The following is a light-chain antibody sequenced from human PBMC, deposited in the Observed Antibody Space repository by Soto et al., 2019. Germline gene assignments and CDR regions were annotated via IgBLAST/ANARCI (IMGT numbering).Light chain of an antibody. V-gene: IGLV3-21*02. CDR3: QVWHIGSYRV. CDR1: NVGSKV. Sequence: SYELTQPPSVSVAPGQTATISCGAKNVGSKVVHWYQQKPGQAPVLVVYDDTYRPSGIPEGFSGSNTGNTATLTIRRVEAGDEADYYCQVWHIGSYRVFGGGTQMTVL. CDR2: DDT. J-gene: IGLJ3*02.